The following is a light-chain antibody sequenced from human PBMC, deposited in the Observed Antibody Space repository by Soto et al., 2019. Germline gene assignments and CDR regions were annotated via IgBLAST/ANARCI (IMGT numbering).Light chain of an antibody. CDR2: DAS. V-gene: IGKV3-11*01. CDR3: HQRGSWPRGT. Sequence: EIVLTQSPANLSLSPGETATLSCRASQGVSSYLAWYQQKSGQAPRLLIYDASNRATGIPDRFSGSGSGTDFTLTISTLEPEDSAVYYCHQRGSWPRGTFGQGTKVDI. CDR1: QGVSSY. J-gene: IGKJ1*01.